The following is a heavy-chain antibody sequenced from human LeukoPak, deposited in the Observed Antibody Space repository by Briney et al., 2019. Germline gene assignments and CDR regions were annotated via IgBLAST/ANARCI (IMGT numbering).Heavy chain of an antibody. D-gene: IGHD5-18*01. CDR3: ARGLDTAKVGY. Sequence: SETLSLTCTVSGASISEYYWTWIRQPPGKGLEWLGHIHPSGSIYSNPALRSRVTVSVDTPKNQFSLTLSSVTAADTAMYFCARGLDTAKVGYWGQGTLVTVSS. J-gene: IGHJ4*02. CDR2: IHPSGSI. CDR1: GASISEYY. V-gene: IGHV4-4*08.